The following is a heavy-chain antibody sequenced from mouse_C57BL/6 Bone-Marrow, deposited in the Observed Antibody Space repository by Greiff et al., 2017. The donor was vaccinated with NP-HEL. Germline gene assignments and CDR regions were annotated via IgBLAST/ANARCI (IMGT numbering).Heavy chain of an antibody. CDR2: IYPSDSET. CDR1: GYTFTSYW. D-gene: IGHD1-1*01. Sequence: QVQLQQSGAELVRPGSSVKLSCKASGYTFTSYWMDWVKQGPGQGLEWIGNIYPSDSETHYNQKFKDKATLTVDKSSSTAYMQLSSLTSEDSAVYYCARSSYYGSSYWFFDVWGTGTTVTVSS. J-gene: IGHJ1*03. V-gene: IGHV1-61*01. CDR3: ARSSYYGSSYWFFDV.